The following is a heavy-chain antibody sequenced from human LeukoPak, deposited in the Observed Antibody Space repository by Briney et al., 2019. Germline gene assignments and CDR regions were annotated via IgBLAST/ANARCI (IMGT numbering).Heavy chain of an antibody. CDR2: ISGSGGST. CDR3: AKGFVDDSSGSSFDY. V-gene: IGHV3-23*01. CDR1: GFTFTKCA. D-gene: IGHD3-22*01. Sequence: PGGSLRLSCVASGFTFTKCAMSWVRQAPGKGLEWVSAISGSGGSTYYADSVKGRFTISRDNSKNTLYLQMNSLRAEDTAVYYCAKGFVDDSSGSSFDYWGQGTLVTVSS. J-gene: IGHJ4*02.